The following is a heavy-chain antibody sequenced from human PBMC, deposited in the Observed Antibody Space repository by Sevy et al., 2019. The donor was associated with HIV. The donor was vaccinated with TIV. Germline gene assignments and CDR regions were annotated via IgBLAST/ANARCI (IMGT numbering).Heavy chain of an antibody. CDR1: GLTISGYG. CDR3: AKDASSQWLNYYFDY. D-gene: IGHD6-19*01. V-gene: IGHV3-30*18. CDR2: ISYDGSNK. Sequence: GGSLRLSCVASGLTISGYGMHWVRQAPGNGLEWVAAISYDGSNKYYADSLKGRFTISRDDSKNTLYLQMNNVRPEDTAVYYCAKDASSQWLNYYFDYWGQGTLVTVSS. J-gene: IGHJ4*02.